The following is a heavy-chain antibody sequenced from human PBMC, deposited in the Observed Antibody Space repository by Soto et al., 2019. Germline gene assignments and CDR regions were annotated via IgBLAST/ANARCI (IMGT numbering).Heavy chain of an antibody. V-gene: IGHV4-39*01. CDR3: ARRQKTTYYYYGRDV. D-gene: IGHD1-1*01. CDR1: GGSISSSSYY. J-gene: IGHJ6*02. Sequence: QLQLQESGPGLVKPSETLSLTCTVYGGSISSSSYYWGWIRQPPGKGLVWIGSIYYSGSTYYNPSLKSRVTISVDTSRNQFSLRLSSVTAADTAVYYCARRQKTTYYYYGRDVWGQGTTVTVSS. CDR2: IYYSGST.